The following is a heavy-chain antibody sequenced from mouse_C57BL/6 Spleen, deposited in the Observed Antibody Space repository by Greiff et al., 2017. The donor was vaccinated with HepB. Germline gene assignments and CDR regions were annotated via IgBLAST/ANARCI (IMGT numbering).Heavy chain of an antibody. CDR3: VRHDSRRNYAMDY. CDR2: IRSKSNNYAT. J-gene: IGHJ4*01. D-gene: IGHD2-4*01. V-gene: IGHV10-1*01. CDR1: GFSFNTYA. Sequence: EVKLVESGGGLVQPKGSLKLSCAASGFSFNTYAMNWVRQAPGKGLEWVARIRSKSNNYATYYADSVKDRFTISRDDSESMLYLQMNNLKTEDTAMYYCVRHDSRRNYAMDYWGQGTSVTVSS.